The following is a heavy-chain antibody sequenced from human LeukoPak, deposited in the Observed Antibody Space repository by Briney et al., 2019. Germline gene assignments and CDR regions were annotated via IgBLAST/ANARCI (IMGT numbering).Heavy chain of an antibody. J-gene: IGHJ5*02. D-gene: IGHD6-13*01. CDR2: INPNSGGT. V-gene: IGHV1-2*02. CDR3: ARRGGPAAGYDP. CDR1: GYSFTGYY. Sequence: ASVKVSCKASGYSFTGYYMHWVRQAPGQGLEWMGWINPNSGGTNYAQKFQGRVTMTRDTSISTAYMELSRLRSDDTAMYYCARRGGPAAGYDPWGQGTLVTVSS.